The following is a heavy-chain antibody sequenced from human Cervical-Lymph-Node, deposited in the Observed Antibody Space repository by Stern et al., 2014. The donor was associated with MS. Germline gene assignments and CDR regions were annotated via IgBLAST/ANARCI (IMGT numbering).Heavy chain of an antibody. CDR2: IRSKVNSYAT. V-gene: IGHV3-73*01. CDR1: GFTFSGSA. Sequence: EVQLVESGGGLAQPGGSLKLSCAASGFTFSGSAMHWVRQASGQGLEWVGRIRSKVNSYATAYAAPVKGRFTISRNDSKNTAYLQMNSLKTEDTAIYYCTRRRVGATGLDYWGQGILVTVSS. D-gene: IGHD1-26*01. J-gene: IGHJ4*02. CDR3: TRRRVGATGLDY.